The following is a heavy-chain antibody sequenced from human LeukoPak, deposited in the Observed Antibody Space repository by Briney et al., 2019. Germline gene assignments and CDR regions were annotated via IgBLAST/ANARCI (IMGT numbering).Heavy chain of an antibody. CDR3: ATCSSTSCYLYYFDY. J-gene: IGHJ4*02. Sequence: ASVKVSCKVSGYTLTELSMHWVRQAPGKGLEWMGGFDPEDGETIYAQKFQGRVTMTEDTSTDTAYMELSSLRSEDTVVYYCATCSSTSCYLYYFDYWGQGTLVAVSS. CDR1: GYTLTELS. D-gene: IGHD2-2*01. CDR2: FDPEDGET. V-gene: IGHV1-24*01.